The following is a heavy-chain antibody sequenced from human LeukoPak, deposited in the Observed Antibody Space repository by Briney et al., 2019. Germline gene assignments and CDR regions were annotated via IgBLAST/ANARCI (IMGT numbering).Heavy chain of an antibody. Sequence: SVKVSCKASGGTFSSYAISWVRQAPGQGLEWMGGIIPIFGTANYAQKFQGRVTITTDESTSTAYMELSSLRSEDTAVYYCARGGVGATCCWFDPWGQGTLVTVSS. CDR2: IIPIFGTA. D-gene: IGHD1-26*01. CDR1: GGTFSSYA. V-gene: IGHV1-69*05. J-gene: IGHJ5*02. CDR3: ARGGVGATCCWFDP.